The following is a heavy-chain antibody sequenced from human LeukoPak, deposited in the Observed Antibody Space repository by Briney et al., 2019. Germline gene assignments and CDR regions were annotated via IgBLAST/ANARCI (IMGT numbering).Heavy chain of an antibody. CDR1: GFTFSSYA. CDR3: AKDSSSSTSCYYFDY. D-gene: IGHD2-2*01. CDR2: ISGSGGST. Sequence: GGSLRLSCAASGFTFSSYAMSWVRQAPGKGLEWVSAISGSGGSTYYADSVKGRFTISRDNSKNTLYLQMNSLRAEDTAVYYCAKDSSSSTSCYYFDYWGQGTLVTVSS. V-gene: IGHV3-23*01. J-gene: IGHJ4*02.